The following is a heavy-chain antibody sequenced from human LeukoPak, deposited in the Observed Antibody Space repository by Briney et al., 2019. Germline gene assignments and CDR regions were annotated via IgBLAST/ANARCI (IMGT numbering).Heavy chain of an antibody. CDR3: TFRGGSQPFDY. V-gene: IGHV3-7*01. D-gene: IGHD3-16*01. Sequence: GGSLRLSCAASGFTFSSYWMSWVRQAPGKGLEWVANIKQDGSEKYYVDSVKGRFTTSRDNAKNSLYLQMNSLRAEDTAVYYCTFRGGSQPFDYWGQGTLVTVSS. J-gene: IGHJ4*02. CDR1: GFTFSSYW. CDR2: IKQDGSEK.